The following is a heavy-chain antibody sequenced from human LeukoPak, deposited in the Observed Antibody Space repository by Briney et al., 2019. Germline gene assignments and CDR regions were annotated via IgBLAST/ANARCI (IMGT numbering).Heavy chain of an antibody. Sequence: PSQTLSLTCTVSGGSISSGSYYWSWIRQPAGKGLEWIGRIYTSGSTNYNPSLKSRVTISVDTSKYQFSLKLSSVTAADTAVYYCAREHSGSYGVDYWGQGTLVTVSS. D-gene: IGHD1-26*01. J-gene: IGHJ4*02. CDR1: GGSISSGSYY. CDR3: AREHSGSYGVDY. V-gene: IGHV4-61*02. CDR2: IYTSGST.